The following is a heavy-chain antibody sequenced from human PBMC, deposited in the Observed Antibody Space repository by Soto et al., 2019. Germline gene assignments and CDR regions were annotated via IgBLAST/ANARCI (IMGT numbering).Heavy chain of an antibody. CDR2: INDRSNYI. CDR1: VFSFSKYS. D-gene: IGHD2-15*01. V-gene: IGHV3-21*06. Sequence: GGSLLVSCASSVFSFSKYSMSWVRQAPGKGLDWVSSINDRSNYIYYADSVNGRFTISRDNAINSLYLQMNSLRPDDTAVYYCANFPSCSSYTCLDYWGRGTLVTVSS. CDR3: ANFPSCSSYTCLDY. J-gene: IGHJ4*02.